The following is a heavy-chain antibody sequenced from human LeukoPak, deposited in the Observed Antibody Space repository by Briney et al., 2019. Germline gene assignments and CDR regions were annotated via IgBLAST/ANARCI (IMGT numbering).Heavy chain of an antibody. V-gene: IGHV4-34*01. CDR2: INHSGST. CDR1: GWSFSGYY. J-gene: IGHJ6*02. CDR3: ARRSAYYYYYYGMDV. Sequence: SETLSLTCAVYGWSFSGYYWSWIRQPPGKGLEWIGEINHSGSTNYNPSLKSRVTISVDTSKNQFSLKLSSVTAAGTAVYYCARRSAYYYYYYGMDVWGQGTTVTVSS.